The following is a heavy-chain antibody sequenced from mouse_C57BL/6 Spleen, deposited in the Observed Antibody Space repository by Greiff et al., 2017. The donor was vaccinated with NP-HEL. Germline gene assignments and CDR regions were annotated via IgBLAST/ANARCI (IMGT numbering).Heavy chain of an antibody. CDR3: VRGRRSYYAMDS. V-gene: IGHV5-4*03. J-gene: IGHJ4*01. CDR1: GFTFSSYA. CDR2: ISDGGSYT. Sequence: EVKLVESGGGLVKPGGSLKLSCAASGFTFSSYAMSWVRQTPEKRLEWVATISDGGSYTYYPANVKGRFTISRDNAKNNMYLQMSHMTSEDTAMYYCVRGRRSYYAMDSWGQGTSVTVSS. D-gene: IGHD1-1*01.